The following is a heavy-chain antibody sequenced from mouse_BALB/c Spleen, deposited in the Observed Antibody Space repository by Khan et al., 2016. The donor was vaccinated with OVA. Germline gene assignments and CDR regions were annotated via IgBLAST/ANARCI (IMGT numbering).Heavy chain of an antibody. J-gene: IGHJ1*01. Sequence: EVQLVESGPGLVKPSQSLALTCTVSGSSIPSDYAWNWIRQFPGSKLEWMGYIRNSGNTSYNPSLKSRITITRDTSKNQFFLQLNSVTTEDTATYCCARDCNWYFDVWGAGTTVTVSS. CDR1: GSSIPSDYA. CDR3: ARDCNWYFDV. V-gene: IGHV3-2*02. CDR2: IRNSGNT.